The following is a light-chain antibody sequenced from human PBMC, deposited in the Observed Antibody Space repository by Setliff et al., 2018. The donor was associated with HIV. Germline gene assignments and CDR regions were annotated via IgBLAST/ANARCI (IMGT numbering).Light chain of an antibody. CDR3: QQCYGPPLT. CDR1: QSVLYSSNNKNY. Sequence: DIVMTQSPDSLAVSLGERATINCKSSQSVLYSSNNKNYLAWFQQKPGQPPKLLIYWASIRESGVPDRLSGSGSGTDFTLTISSLQAEDVAVYYCQQCYGPPLTFGGGTKVDIK. V-gene: IGKV4-1*01. J-gene: IGKJ4*01. CDR2: WAS.